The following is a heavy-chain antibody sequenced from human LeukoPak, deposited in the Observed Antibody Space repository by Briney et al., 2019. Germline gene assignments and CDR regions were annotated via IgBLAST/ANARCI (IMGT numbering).Heavy chain of an antibody. J-gene: IGHJ4*02. CDR3: ARQYRAFYHDSSGYGY. Sequence: GESLKISCKGSGYKFTSYWIGWVRQMPGKGLEWMGIIYPGDFDTRYSPSFRGQITISADKSISTAYLQWSSLKASDTAMYYCARQYRAFYHDSSGYGYWGQGTLVTVSS. V-gene: IGHV5-51*01. D-gene: IGHD3-22*01. CDR2: IYPGDFDT. CDR1: GYKFTSYW.